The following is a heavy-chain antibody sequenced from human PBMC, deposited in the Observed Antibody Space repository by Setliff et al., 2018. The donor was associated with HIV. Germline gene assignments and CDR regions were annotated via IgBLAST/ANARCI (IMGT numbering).Heavy chain of an antibody. V-gene: IGHV4-39*01. CDR2: LFYSGIT. D-gene: IGHD3-22*01. CDR3: ARHASSVDDYDSTNSGAVDAFDI. CDR1: GGSVSSDTNY. J-gene: IGHJ3*02. Sequence: PSETLSLTCTVSGGSVSSDTNYWDWIRQPAGKGLEWIGSLFYSGITYYTPSLKRRLTIAVDTAKNQFSLKLASVSAADTAVYYCARHASSVDDYDSTNSGAVDAFDIWGQGTMVTVSS.